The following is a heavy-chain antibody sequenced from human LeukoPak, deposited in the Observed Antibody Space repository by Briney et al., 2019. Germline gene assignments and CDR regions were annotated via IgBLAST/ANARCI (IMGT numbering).Heavy chain of an antibody. V-gene: IGHV1-3*01. D-gene: IGHD3-22*01. CDR2: INGGSRNT. CDR3: ANPRYDSSGYYYVD. Sequence: ASVKVSCKASGYTFTDYTMHWLRQAPGQRLDWMGWINGGSRNTKYSPEFQGRVTITRDTSASTAYMELSSLRSEDTAVYYCANPRYDSSGYYYVDWGQGTLVTVSS. J-gene: IGHJ4*02. CDR1: GYTFTDYT.